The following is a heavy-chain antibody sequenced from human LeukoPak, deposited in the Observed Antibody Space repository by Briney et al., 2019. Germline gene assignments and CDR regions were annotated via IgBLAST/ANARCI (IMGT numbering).Heavy chain of an antibody. CDR1: GFTFSTYV. CDR2: TSVSGGSS. V-gene: IGHV3-23*01. CDR3: GRYYVMDV. Sequence: GGSLRFSAAASGFTFSTYVMNWVAPGPGKGREWVYTTSVSGGSSYYAYPGKGRFTSSRANSKSTLYLKRNSLRAAAMDVYECGRYYVMDVWGQGTSVTVSS. J-gene: IGHJ6*02.